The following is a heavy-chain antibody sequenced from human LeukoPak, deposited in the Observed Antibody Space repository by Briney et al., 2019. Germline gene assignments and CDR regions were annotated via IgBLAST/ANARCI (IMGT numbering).Heavy chain of an antibody. CDR2: ISAYNGNT. J-gene: IGHJ4*02. CDR3: ARGGDYGILDY. CDR1: GYTFTSYG. V-gene: IGHV1-18*03. Sequence: ASVKVSCKASGYTFTSYGISWVRQAPGQGLEWMGWISAYNGNTRYSQKFQDRITITRDTSASTAYMTLSSLKSEDMAVYYCARGGDYGILDYWGQGTLVTVSS. D-gene: IGHD4-17*01.